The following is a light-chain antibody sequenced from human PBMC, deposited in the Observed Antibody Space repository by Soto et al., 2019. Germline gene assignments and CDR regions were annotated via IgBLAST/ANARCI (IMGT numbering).Light chain of an antibody. Sequence: DIELTQSPATLSSSLGNRATLSCRASQGISGYLAWYQQKPGQVPRLLIYDASTMATGIPARFSGSRSGTDFTLTITSLQPEDFAVYYCQKHSNLPSTFGGGTKVEIK. CDR2: DAS. V-gene: IGKV3-11*01. CDR1: QGISGY. CDR3: QKHSNLPST. J-gene: IGKJ4*02.